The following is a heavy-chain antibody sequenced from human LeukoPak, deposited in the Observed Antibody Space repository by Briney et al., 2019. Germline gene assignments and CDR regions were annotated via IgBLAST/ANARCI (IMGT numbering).Heavy chain of an antibody. Sequence: GESQRISCKGSGYSFTSYWISWVRQMPGKGLEWMGRIDPSDSYTNYSPSFQGHVTISADKSISTAYLQWSSLKASDTAMYYCASQRWLQFVFDYWGQGTLVTVSS. V-gene: IGHV5-10-1*01. CDR1: GYSFTSYW. CDR2: IDPSDSYT. CDR3: ASQRWLQFVFDY. D-gene: IGHD5-24*01. J-gene: IGHJ4*02.